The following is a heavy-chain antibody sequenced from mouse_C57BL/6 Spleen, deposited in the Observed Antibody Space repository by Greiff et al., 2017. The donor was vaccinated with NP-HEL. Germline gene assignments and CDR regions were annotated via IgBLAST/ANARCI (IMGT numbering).Heavy chain of an antibody. CDR1: GYTFTDYN. V-gene: IGHV1-22*01. CDR2: INPNNGGT. CDR3: ARYPQIYYDYEGFAY. D-gene: IGHD2-4*01. Sequence: EVQLQQSGPELVKPGASVKMSCKASGYTFTDYNMHWVKQSHGKSLEWIGYINPNNGGTSYNQKFKGKATLTVNKSSSTAYMELRSLTSVYSAVYYCARYPQIYYDYEGFAYWGQGTLVTVSA. J-gene: IGHJ3*01.